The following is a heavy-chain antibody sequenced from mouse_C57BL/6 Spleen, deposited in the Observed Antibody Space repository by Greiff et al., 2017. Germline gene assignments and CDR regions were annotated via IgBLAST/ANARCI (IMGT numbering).Heavy chain of an antibody. V-gene: IGHV1-54*01. J-gene: IGHJ1*03. D-gene: IGHD1-1*01. CDR2: INPGSGGT. CDR3: ARAAGSSYWYFDV. Sequence: QVQLQQSGAELVRPGTSVKVSCKASGYAFTNYLIEWVKQRPGQGLEWIGVINPGSGGTNYNEKFKGKATLTADKSSSTAYMQLSSLTSEDSAVYFGARAAGSSYWYFDVWGTGTTVTVSS. CDR1: GYAFTNYL.